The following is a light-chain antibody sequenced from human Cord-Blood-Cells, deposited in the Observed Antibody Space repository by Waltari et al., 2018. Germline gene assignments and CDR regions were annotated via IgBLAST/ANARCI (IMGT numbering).Light chain of an antibody. CDR1: SSNIGNNY. CDR2: DNN. J-gene: IGLJ1*01. CDR3: GTWDSSLSAYV. Sequence: QSVLTQPPSVSAAPGQKVTISCSGSSSNIGNNYVSWYQQRPGTVPKLLIYDNNKRPSGIPDRFSGSKSGTSATLGITGLQTGDEADYYCGTWDSSLSAYVFGTGTKVTVL. V-gene: IGLV1-51*01.